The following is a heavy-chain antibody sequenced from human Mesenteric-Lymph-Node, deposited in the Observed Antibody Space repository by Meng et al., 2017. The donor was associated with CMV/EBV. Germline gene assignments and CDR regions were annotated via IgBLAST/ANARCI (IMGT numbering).Heavy chain of an antibody. Sequence: GESLKISCAASGFTFSNYPMSWVRQAPGKGLEWVSTISSSGSFTYNADSVRGRFTISRDNSKSTVYLQMNSLRAEDTAVYYCARDSGYCSSTSCYVGYYYYGMDVWGQGTTVTVSS. V-gene: IGHV3-23*01. D-gene: IGHD2-2*03. CDR3: ARDSGYCSSTSCYVGYYYYGMDV. CDR1: GFTFSNYP. J-gene: IGHJ6*02. CDR2: ISSSGSFT.